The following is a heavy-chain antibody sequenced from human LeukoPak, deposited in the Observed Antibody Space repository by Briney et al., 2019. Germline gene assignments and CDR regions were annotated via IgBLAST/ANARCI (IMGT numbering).Heavy chain of an antibody. D-gene: IGHD2-2*01. CDR2: INPNSGGT. J-gene: IGHJ4*02. CDR1: GYTFTGYY. Sequence: ASVKVSCKASGYTFTGYYMHWVRQAPGQGLEWMGWINPNSGGTNYAQKFQGRVTMTRDTSISTAYMEPSRLRSDDTAVYYCASNVVVPAAPFDYWGQGTLVTVSS. CDR3: ASNVVVPAAPFDY. V-gene: IGHV1-2*02.